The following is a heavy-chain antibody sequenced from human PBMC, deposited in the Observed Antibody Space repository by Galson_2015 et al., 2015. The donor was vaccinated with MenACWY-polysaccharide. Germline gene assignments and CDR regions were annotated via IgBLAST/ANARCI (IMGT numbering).Heavy chain of an antibody. D-gene: IGHD6-19*01. V-gene: IGHV3-23*01. CDR3: AKCPSDTRGCYGANSDC. CDR1: GFTFSSYA. J-gene: IGHJ4*02. Sequence: SLRLSCAASGFTFSSYAMSWVRQAPGKGLECVSGVSASGGSTVYTDSAKGRFTMYRDNSKRSLYLQMNSLRAEDTAVYYCAKCPSDTRGCYGANSDCWGRGTLVTVSS. CDR2: VSASGGST.